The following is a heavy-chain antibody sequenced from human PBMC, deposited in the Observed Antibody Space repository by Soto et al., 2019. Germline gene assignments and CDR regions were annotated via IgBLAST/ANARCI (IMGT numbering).Heavy chain of an antibody. V-gene: IGHV3-11*01. CDR2: ISSSGSTI. CDR3: AREDILPENYYYYMDV. J-gene: IGHJ6*03. Sequence: QVQLVESGGGLVKPGGSLRLSCAASGFTFSDYYMSWIRQAPGKRLEWVSYISSSGSTIYYADSVKGRFTISRDNAKNSLDLQMNSRRAEDTAVYYCAREDILPENYYYYMDVWGKGTTVTVSS. CDR1: GFTFSDYY. D-gene: IGHD5-12*01.